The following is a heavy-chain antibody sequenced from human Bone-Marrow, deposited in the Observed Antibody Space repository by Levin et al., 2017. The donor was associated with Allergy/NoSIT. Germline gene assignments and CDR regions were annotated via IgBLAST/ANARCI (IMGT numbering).Heavy chain of an antibody. CDR1: GYTFTGYY. V-gene: IGHV1-2*02. Sequence: ASVKVSCKASGYTFTGYYLHWVRQAPGLGLEWMGWINPNNGGTNSAQKFQGRVTMTRDTSISTAYMELSRLTSDDTAVYYCARARSFDSWGQGTLVTVSS. CDR3: ARARSFDS. J-gene: IGHJ5*01. CDR2: INPNNGGT.